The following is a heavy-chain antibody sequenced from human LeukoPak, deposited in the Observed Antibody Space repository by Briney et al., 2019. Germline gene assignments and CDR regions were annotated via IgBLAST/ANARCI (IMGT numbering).Heavy chain of an antibody. Sequence: GGSLRLSCAASGFTFSSYAMSWVRQAPEKGLEWVSAISGSGGSTYYADSVKGRFTISRDNSKNTLYLQMNSLRAEDTAVYYCAKYLGCSGGSCYRPFDYWGQGTLVTVSS. CDR3: AKYLGCSGGSCYRPFDY. CDR2: ISGSGGST. CDR1: GFTFSSYA. V-gene: IGHV3-23*01. J-gene: IGHJ4*02. D-gene: IGHD2-15*01.